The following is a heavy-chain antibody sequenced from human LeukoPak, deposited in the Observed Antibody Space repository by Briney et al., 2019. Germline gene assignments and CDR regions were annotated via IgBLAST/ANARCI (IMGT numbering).Heavy chain of an antibody. CDR3: ARDLFDTAMPSPYYYYMDV. CDR2: VYHSGST. CDR1: GYSISSGYY. J-gene: IGHJ6*03. Sequence: AETLSLTCTVSGYSISSGYYWGWIRQPPGKGLEWIGSVYHSGSTYYNPSLKSRVTISVDTSKNQFSLKLSSVTAADTATYYCARDLFDTAMPSPYYYYMDVWGKGTTVTVSS. D-gene: IGHD5-18*01. V-gene: IGHV4-38-2*02.